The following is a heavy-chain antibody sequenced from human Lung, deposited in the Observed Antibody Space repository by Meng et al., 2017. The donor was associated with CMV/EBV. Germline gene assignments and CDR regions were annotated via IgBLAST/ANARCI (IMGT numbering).Heavy chain of an antibody. J-gene: IGHJ4*02. CDR1: GFTFLLPC. V-gene: IGHV3-7*01. CDR2: IKADGSEK. Sequence: LSCAASGFTFLLPCMCWVRQAPGKGLEWVANIKADGSEKYYVYSVKGRFTVSRDNAKNSLYLQMNSLRAEDTAVYYCACNSGDCWGQGT. D-gene: IGHD3-10*01. CDR3: ACNSGDC.